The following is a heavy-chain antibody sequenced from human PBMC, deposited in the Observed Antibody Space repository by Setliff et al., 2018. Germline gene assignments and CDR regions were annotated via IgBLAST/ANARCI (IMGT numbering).Heavy chain of an antibody. J-gene: IGHJ6*03. CDR2: INAGNGNT. V-gene: IGHV1-3*01. CDR1: GYTFTSYA. CDR3: AREFTRYYNFWSAHRYYMDV. Sequence: ASVKVSCKASGYTFTSYAMHWVRQAPGQGLEWMGWINAGNGNTKYSQKFQGRVTITRDTSASTAYMELSSLRSEDTAVYYCAREFTRYYNFWSAHRYYMDVWGKGTTVTV. D-gene: IGHD3-3*01.